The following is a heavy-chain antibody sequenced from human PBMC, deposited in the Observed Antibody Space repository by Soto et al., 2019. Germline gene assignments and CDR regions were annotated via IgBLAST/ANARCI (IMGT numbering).Heavy chain of an antibody. V-gene: IGHV1-69*01. CDR2: IIPIFGTA. Sequence: QVQLVQSGAEVKKPGSSVKVSCKASGGTFSSYAISWVRQAPGQGLEWMGGIIPIFGTANYAQKFQGRVTITADETTSTAYMELSSLRSEDTAVYYCARSHSSATYYSYYGMDVWGQGTTVTVSS. D-gene: IGHD3-22*01. CDR1: GGTFSSYA. CDR3: ARSHSSATYYSYYGMDV. J-gene: IGHJ6*02.